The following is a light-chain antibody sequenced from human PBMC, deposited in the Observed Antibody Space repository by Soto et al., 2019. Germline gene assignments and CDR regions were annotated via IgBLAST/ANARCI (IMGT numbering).Light chain of an antibody. Sequence: DIQMTQSPSTLSASVGDRVTITCRASQSISSWLAWYQQKPGKAPKLLIYDASSLESGVPSRFSGSGYGTEFTLTIRSLQPDDFATYYCQQYNSYSSTFGQGTKVDIK. CDR3: QQYNSYSST. J-gene: IGKJ1*01. CDR1: QSISSW. CDR2: DAS. V-gene: IGKV1-5*01.